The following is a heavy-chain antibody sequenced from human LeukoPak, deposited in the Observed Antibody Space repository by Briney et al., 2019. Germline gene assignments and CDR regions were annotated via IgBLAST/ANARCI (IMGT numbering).Heavy chain of an antibody. V-gene: IGHV3-23*01. CDR3: ATTPSYDFWSGYPYYFDY. CDR2: ISGSGGST. J-gene: IGHJ4*02. D-gene: IGHD3-3*01. CDR1: GFTFSSYA. Sequence: GGSLRLSCAASGFTFSSYAMSWVRQAPGKGLEWVSAISGSGGSTYYADSVKGRFTISRDNPKNTLYLQMNSLRAEDTAVYYCATTPSYDFWSGYPYYFDYWGQGTLVTVSS.